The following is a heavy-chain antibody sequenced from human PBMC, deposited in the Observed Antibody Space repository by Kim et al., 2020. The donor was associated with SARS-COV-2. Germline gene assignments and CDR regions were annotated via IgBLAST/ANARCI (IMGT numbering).Heavy chain of an antibody. Sequence: GGSLRLSCAASGFTFSSYGMHWVRQAPDMGLEWVAVISYDGSNKYYVDSVKGRFTISRDNSKNTLYLQMNSLTTEDTAVYYCAKGGVSFYDSSPHWGQGTLVTVSS. CDR2: ISYDGSNK. J-gene: IGHJ4*02. CDR3: AKGGVSFYDSSPH. V-gene: IGHV3-30*18. CDR1: GFTFSSYG. D-gene: IGHD3-22*01.